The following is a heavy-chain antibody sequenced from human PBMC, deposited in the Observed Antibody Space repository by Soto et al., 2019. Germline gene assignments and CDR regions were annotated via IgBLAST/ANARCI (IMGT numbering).Heavy chain of an antibody. CDR2: ISGSGGST. J-gene: IGHJ6*02. D-gene: IGHD4-4*01. V-gene: IGHV3-23*01. Sequence: EVQLLESGGGLVQPGGSLRLSCAASGFTFSSYAMSWVRQAPGKGLEWVSAISGSGGSTYYADSVKGRFAISRDNSKNTLYLQMNSLRAEETAVYYCAKDPPSIVTAGRYGMDVWGQGTTVTVSS. CDR3: AKDPPSIVTAGRYGMDV. CDR1: GFTFSSYA.